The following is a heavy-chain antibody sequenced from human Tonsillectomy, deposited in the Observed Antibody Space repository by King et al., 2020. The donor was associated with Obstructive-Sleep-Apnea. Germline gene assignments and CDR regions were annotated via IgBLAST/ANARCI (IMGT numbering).Heavy chain of an antibody. J-gene: IGHJ4*02. V-gene: IGHV3-23*04. CDR2: ISGSGGST. Sequence: VQLVESGGGLVQPGGSLRLSCAASGFTFSSYAMSWVRQAPGKGLEWVSAISGSGGSTYYADSVKGRFTISRDNSKNTLYLQMNSLRAEDTAVYYCAKDLRYYDSSGYYLVCDYWGQGTLVTVSS. D-gene: IGHD3-22*01. CDR1: GFTFSSYA. CDR3: AKDLRYYDSSGYYLVCDY.